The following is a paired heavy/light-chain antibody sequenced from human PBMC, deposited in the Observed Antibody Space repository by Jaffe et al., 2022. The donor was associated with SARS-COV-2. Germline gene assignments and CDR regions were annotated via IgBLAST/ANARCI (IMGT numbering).Heavy chain of an antibody. V-gene: IGHV3-23*01. D-gene: IGHD6-19*01. CDR2: ISASGGNT. Sequence: EVQLLESGGGLVRPGGSLRLSCAASGFTFNNYPMGWVRQAPGKGLEWISGISASGGNTYYSDSLKGRFTISRDNPRSTLYLEVHSLRAEDTAKYYCAKVRGYSSSTFDYWGHGTLVSVSS. CDR3: AKVRGYSSSTFDY. CDR1: GFTFNNYP. J-gene: IGHJ4*01.
Light chain of an antibody. CDR3: ATWDSRLGAVV. J-gene: IGLJ3*02. CDR2: ENN. V-gene: IGLV1-51*02. Sequence: QSVLTQPPSVSAAPGQKVTISCSGSSSNIGSNFVSWYQQLPGAAPRLLIYENNKRPSGIPDRFSGSKSGTSATLGITGLPTGDEADYYCATWDSRLGAVVFGGGTKVTVL. CDR1: SSNIGSNF.